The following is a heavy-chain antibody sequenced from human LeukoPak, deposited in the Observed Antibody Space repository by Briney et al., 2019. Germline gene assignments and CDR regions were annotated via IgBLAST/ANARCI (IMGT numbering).Heavy chain of an antibody. V-gene: IGHV3-23*01. J-gene: IGHJ4*02. D-gene: IGHD6-13*01. CDR2: IGISAGST. Sequence: GGSLRLSCEASGSTFDNYAMSWVRQAPGKGLEWVSTIGISAGSTYYADAVKGRFTISRDNSKNTLYMQMNSLRAEDTAVYYCAKIPWYSSGWSIDYWGQGTLVTVSS. CDR3: AKIPWYSSGWSIDY. CDR1: GSTFDNYA.